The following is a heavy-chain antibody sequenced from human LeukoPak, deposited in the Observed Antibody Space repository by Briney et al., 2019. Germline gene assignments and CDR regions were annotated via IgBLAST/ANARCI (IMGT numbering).Heavy chain of an antibody. Sequence: GGSLRLSCAASGFTFSNYNINWVRQAPRKGLEWVSYISSSSSTIYYADSVKGRFTISRDNAKNSLYLQMNSLRAEDTAVYYCARSPDGFSYGYLYWGQGTLVTVSS. D-gene: IGHD5-18*01. CDR3: ARSPDGFSYGYLY. J-gene: IGHJ4*02. V-gene: IGHV3-48*04. CDR1: GFTFSNYN. CDR2: ISSSSSTI.